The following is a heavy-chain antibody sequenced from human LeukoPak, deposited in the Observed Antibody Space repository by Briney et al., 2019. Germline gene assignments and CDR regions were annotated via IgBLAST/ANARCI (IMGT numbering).Heavy chain of an antibody. CDR1: RCTFSNYA. Sequence: GASLRLSCAASRCTFSNYAMSWVSQAPGKGLEWVSAITGSGGNTYYADSVKGRFTISRDNSKNTVFLQMNSLRAEDTAVYYCAKWGDYDVLTGYVSDYWGQGSLVTVSS. J-gene: IGHJ4*02. CDR3: AKWGDYDVLTGYVSDY. V-gene: IGHV3-23*01. D-gene: IGHD3-9*01. CDR2: ITGSGGNT.